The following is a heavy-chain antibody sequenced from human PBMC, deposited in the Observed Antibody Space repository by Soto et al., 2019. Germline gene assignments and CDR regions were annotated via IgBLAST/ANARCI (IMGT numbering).Heavy chain of an antibody. CDR3: AHEGAMVPRWFDP. J-gene: IGHJ5*02. CDR1: GFSLTTNGVG. CDR2: LYWSDDK. Sequence: QITLKESGPTLVEPTQTLTLICTFSGFSLTTNGVGVGWIRQPPGKALEWLALLYWSDDKRYTPFLKSRLTITQDTSKNQVVLTMINMDPVDTATYYCAHEGAMVPRWFDPWGQGTLVTV. V-gene: IGHV2-5*01. D-gene: IGHD5-18*01.